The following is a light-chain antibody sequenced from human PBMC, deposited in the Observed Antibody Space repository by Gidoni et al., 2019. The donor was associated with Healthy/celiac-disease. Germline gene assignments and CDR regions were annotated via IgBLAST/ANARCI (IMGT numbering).Light chain of an antibody. CDR2: EVS. Sequence: QSALTQPASVSGSPGQSLTISCTGTSSDVGGYNYVSWYQQHPGKAPKLMIYEVSNRPSGVSNRFSGSKSGNTASLTISGLQAEDEADYYCSSYTSSNTFYVFGTGTKVTVL. V-gene: IGLV2-14*01. CDR3: SSYTSSNTFYV. J-gene: IGLJ1*01. CDR1: SSDVGGYNY.